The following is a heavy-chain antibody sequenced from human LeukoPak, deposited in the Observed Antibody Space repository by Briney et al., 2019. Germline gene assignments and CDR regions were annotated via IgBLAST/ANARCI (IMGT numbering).Heavy chain of an antibody. CDR2: IKKDGSEK. CDR3: ARHLSGVTGYTYGRGIDY. Sequence: GGSLRLSCAVSGFTFSSYWMSWVRQAPGKRLEWVANIKKDGSEKYYVDSVKGRFTISRDNAKTSLYLQMNSLRAEDTAVYFCARHLSGVTGYTYGRGIDYWGQGTLVTVSS. V-gene: IGHV3-7*01. J-gene: IGHJ4*02. CDR1: GFTFSSYW. D-gene: IGHD5-18*01.